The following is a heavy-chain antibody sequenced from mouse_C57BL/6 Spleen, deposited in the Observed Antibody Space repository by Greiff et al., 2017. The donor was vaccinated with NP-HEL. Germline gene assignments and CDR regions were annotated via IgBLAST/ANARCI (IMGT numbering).Heavy chain of an antibody. CDR2: IDPEDGDT. D-gene: IGHD3-2*02. J-gene: IGHJ3*01. CDR3: TTDRSGYACAD. Sequence: VQLQQSGAELVRPEASVKLSCTASGFNIKDYYMHWVKQRPEQGLEWIGRIDPEDGDTEYAPKFQGKATMTADTSSNTAYLQLSSLRSEDTAVYYCTTDRSGYACADWGQETRDTGSA. V-gene: IGHV14-1*01. CDR1: GFNIKDYY.